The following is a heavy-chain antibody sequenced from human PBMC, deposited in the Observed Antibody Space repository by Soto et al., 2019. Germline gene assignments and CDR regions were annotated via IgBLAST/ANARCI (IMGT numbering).Heavy chain of an antibody. Sequence: PSETLSLTCTVSGASISAYAWSWIRQPAGKGLEWIGRLYSSGNTNYNPSFKSRLTMSADTSKNQFSLKLSSVTAADTAVYYCARGKYSSGWYVVDYWGPGTLVTVSS. J-gene: IGHJ4*02. CDR3: ARGKYSSGWYVVDY. CDR1: GASISAYA. D-gene: IGHD6-19*01. CDR2: LYSSGNT. V-gene: IGHV4-4*07.